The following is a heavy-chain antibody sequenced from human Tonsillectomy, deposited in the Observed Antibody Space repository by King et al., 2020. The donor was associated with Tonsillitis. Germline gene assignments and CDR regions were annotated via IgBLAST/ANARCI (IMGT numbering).Heavy chain of an antibody. CDR1: GFTFSSYG. CDR3: ARTHLYCSGGTCYSGEIDY. CDR2: IWYDGSNK. Sequence: VQLVESGGGVVHPGRSLRLSCAASGFTFSSYGMHWVRQAPGKGLEWVAVIWYDGSNKYYADSVKGRFTISRDNSENTLYLQMNSLRAEDTAVYYCARTHLYCSGGTCYSGEIDYWGQGTLVTVSS. V-gene: IGHV3-33*08. D-gene: IGHD2-15*01. J-gene: IGHJ4*02.